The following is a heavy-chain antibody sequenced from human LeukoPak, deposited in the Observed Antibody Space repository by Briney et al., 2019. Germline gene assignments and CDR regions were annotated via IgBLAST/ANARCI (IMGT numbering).Heavy chain of an antibody. CDR1: SYTFTSYG. Sequence: ASVKVSCKVSSYTFTSYGISWVRQAPGQGLEWMGWISAYNGNTNYAQKLQGRVTMTTDTSTSTAYMELRSLRSDDTAVYYCARDYVGATDFDYWGQGTLVTVSS. D-gene: IGHD1-26*01. CDR3: ARDYVGATDFDY. CDR2: ISAYNGNT. V-gene: IGHV1-18*01. J-gene: IGHJ4*02.